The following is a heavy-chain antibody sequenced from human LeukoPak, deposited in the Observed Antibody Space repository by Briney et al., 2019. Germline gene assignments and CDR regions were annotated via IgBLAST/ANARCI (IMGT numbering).Heavy chain of an antibody. CDR1: GYTFTGYY. Sequence: AASVKVSYKASGYTFTGYYMHWVRQAPGQGLEWMGWINPNSGGTNYAQKFQGRVTMTRDTSISTAYMELSRLRSDDTAVYYCARVHVSGSYCLDYWGQGTLVTVSS. CDR2: INPNSGGT. V-gene: IGHV1-2*02. D-gene: IGHD1-26*01. CDR3: ARVHVSGSYCLDY. J-gene: IGHJ4*02.